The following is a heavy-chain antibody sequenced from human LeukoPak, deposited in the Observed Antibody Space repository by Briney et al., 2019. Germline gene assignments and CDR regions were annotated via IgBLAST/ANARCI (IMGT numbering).Heavy chain of an antibody. CDR3: ARRGREYYYGSGSYHWFDP. CDR1: GFTFSSYS. V-gene: IGHV4-34*01. Sequence: GSLRLSCAASGFTFSSYSMNWVRQAPGKGLEWIGEINHSGSTNYNPSLKSRVTISVDTSKNQFSLKLSSVTAADTAVYYCARRGREYYYGSGSYHWFDPWGQGTLVTVSS. J-gene: IGHJ5*02. D-gene: IGHD3-10*01. CDR2: INHSGST.